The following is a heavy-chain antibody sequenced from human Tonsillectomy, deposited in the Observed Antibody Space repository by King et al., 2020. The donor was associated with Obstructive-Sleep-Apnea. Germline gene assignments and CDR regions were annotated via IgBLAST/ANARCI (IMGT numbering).Heavy chain of an antibody. CDR1: GGTFSSYA. Sequence: QLVQSGSEVKKPGSSVKVSCKASGGTFSSYAISWVRQAPGQGLEWMGGVLSLVGTANYAQKFQGRVRITADESTSTAYLELSSLRSEETAVYYCARSPRYSSGWYGYYYFDYWGQGTLVTVSS. V-gene: IGHV1-69*01. CDR3: ARSPRYSSGWYGYYYFDY. D-gene: IGHD6-19*01. CDR2: VLSLVGTA. J-gene: IGHJ4*02.